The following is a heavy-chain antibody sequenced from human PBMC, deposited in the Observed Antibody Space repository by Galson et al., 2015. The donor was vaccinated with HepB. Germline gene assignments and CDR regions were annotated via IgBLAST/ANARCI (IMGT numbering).Heavy chain of an antibody. CDR2: ISPDSGAT. CDR3: ARSPCTVGPKCGFDI. D-gene: IGHD1-26*01. J-gene: IGHJ3*02. Sequence: SVKVSCKASGYSFTGSYVHWVRQAPGQGLEWMGWISPDSGATSYAQKFQGRVTLTRDTSISTAYMELSRLRSDDTAIYSCARSPCTVGPKCGFDIWGQGTMVIVSS. V-gene: IGHV1-2*02. CDR1: GYSFTGSY.